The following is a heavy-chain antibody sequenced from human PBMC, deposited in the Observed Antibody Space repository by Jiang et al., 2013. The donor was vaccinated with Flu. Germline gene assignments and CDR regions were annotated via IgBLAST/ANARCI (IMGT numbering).Heavy chain of an antibody. CDR2: IWYDGSNK. J-gene: IGHJ4*02. CDR1: GFTFSSYG. Sequence: QLLESGGGVVQPGRSLRLSCAASGFTFSSYGMHWVRQAPGKGLEWVAVIWYDGSNKYYADSVKGRFTISRDNSKNTLYLQMNSLRAEDTAVYYCARERGGYSSSDDNYFDYWGQGTLVTVSS. V-gene: IGHV3-33*01. D-gene: IGHD6-13*01. CDR3: ARERGGYSSSDDNYFDY.